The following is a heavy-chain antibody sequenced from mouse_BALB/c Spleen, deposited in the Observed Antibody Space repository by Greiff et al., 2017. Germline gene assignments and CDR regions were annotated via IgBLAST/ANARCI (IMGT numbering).Heavy chain of an antibody. CDR2: IDPETGGT. J-gene: IGHJ3*01. D-gene: IGHD2-3*01. CDR1: GYTFTDYE. Sequence: VKLVESGAELVRPGASVTLSCKASGYTFTDYEMHWVKQTPVHGLEWIGAIDPETGGTAYNQKFKGKATLTADKSSSTAYMELRSLTSEDSAVYYCTRRSDGYWFAYWGQGTLVTVSA. V-gene: IGHV1-15*01. CDR3: TRRSDGYWFAY.